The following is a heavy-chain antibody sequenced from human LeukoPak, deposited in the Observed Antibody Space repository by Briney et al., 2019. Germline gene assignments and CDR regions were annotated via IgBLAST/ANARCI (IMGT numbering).Heavy chain of an antibody. CDR1: GYTFTGYY. Sequence: ASVKVSCKAAGYTFTGYYMHWVRQAPGQGLEWMGWINPNSGGTNYAQKFQGRVTMTRDTSISTAYMELSRLRSDDTAVYYCARSSGWPYYFDYWGQGTLVTVSS. CDR2: INPNSGGT. V-gene: IGHV1-2*02. D-gene: IGHD6-19*01. CDR3: ARSSGWPYYFDY. J-gene: IGHJ4*02.